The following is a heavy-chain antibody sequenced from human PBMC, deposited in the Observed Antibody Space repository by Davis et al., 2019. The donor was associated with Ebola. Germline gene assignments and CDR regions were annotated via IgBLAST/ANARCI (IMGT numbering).Heavy chain of an antibody. CDR1: GDSVSSNSVA. J-gene: IGHJ2*01. CDR2: TYYRSKWYN. V-gene: IGHV6-1*01. D-gene: IGHD1-26*01. CDR3: ARVGGSYFWYFDL. Sequence: SETLSLTCAISGDSVSSNSVAWNWLRQSPSRGLEWLGRTYYRSKWYNDYAVSVKSRITINPDTSKNQFSLQLNSVTPEDTAVYYCARVGGSYFWYFDLWGRGTLVTVSS.